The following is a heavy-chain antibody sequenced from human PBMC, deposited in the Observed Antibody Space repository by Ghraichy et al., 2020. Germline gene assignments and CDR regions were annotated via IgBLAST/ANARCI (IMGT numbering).Heavy chain of an antibody. V-gene: IGHV3-7*01. D-gene: IGHD3-3*01. CDR1: GFTFSSYW. CDR2: IKQDGSEK. J-gene: IGHJ4*02. CDR3: ARVFGNANTLEY. Sequence: ETLSLTCAASGFTFSSYWMSWARQAPGKGLDWVANIKQDGSEKHYVDSVKGRFTISRDNAKNSLYLQMNSLRAEDTAVYYCARVFGNANTLEYWGQGTLVTVSS.